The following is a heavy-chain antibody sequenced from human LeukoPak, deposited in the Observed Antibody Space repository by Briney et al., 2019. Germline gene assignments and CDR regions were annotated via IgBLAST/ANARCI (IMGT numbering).Heavy chain of an antibody. Sequence: PGGSLRLSCAASGFGFNNAWMSWVRQAPGKGREWVGGTKSKTEGGTIEYAAPAKDRFTITSDDSKNTLYLRMHRLKIEDTAVYYCTTGGDYGDGLRGDYWGQGTLVTVSS. V-gene: IGHV3-15*01. CDR2: TKSKTEGGTI. CDR3: TTGGDYGDGLRGDY. D-gene: IGHD4-17*01. J-gene: IGHJ4*02. CDR1: GFGFNNAW.